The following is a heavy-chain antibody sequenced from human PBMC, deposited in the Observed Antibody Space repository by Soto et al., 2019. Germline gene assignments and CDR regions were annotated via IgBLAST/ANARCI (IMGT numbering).Heavy chain of an antibody. Sequence: PSETLCITCTVSVGSISIFDYYWSWIRQPPGKGLECIGYIYYSGSTYYNPSLKSRVTISVDTSKNQFSLKLSSVTAADTAVCYCARKGYSSINWFDPWGQGTLVTVSS. D-gene: IGHD6-13*01. CDR1: VGSISIFDYY. J-gene: IGHJ5*02. CDR3: ARKGYSSINWFDP. V-gene: IGHV4-30-4*01. CDR2: IYYSGST.